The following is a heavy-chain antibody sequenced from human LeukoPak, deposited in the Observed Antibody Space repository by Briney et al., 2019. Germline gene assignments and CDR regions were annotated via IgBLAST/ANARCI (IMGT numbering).Heavy chain of an antibody. D-gene: IGHD2-2*01. Sequence: ASVKVSCKASGCTFTSYGINWVRQAPGQGLEWMGWISAYNGNTNYAQKLQGRVTMTTDTSTSTAYMQLRSLRSDDTAVYYCVRGGYCSSTTCLFGDNWFDPWGQGTLVTVSS. V-gene: IGHV1-18*01. J-gene: IGHJ5*02. CDR1: GCTFTSYG. CDR2: ISAYNGNT. CDR3: VRGGYCSSTTCLFGDNWFDP.